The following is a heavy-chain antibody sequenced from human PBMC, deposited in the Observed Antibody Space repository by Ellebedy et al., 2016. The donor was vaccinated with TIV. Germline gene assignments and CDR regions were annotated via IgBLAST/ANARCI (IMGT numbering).Heavy chain of an antibody. CDR1: GFTFSTYA. Sequence: GESLKISCSASGFTFSTYAMHWVRQAPGKGLEYVPVISGNGGTTYFADSVQGRFTISRDNSKNTLYLQMSSLRSEDTAVYYCVKGLGFTSGWFPYFDFWGQGTLVTVSS. V-gene: IGHV3-64D*06. D-gene: IGHD6-19*01. CDR3: VKGLGFTSGWFPYFDF. J-gene: IGHJ4*02. CDR2: ISGNGGTT.